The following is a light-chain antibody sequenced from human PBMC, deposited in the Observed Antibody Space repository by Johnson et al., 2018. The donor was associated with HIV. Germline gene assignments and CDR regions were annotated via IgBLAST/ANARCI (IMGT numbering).Light chain of an antibody. CDR3: GTWDSSLSLLYV. Sequence: QPVLTQPPSVSAAPGQKVTISCSGSSSNIGNNYLSWYQHLPGTAPQLLIYDNNKRPSGIPDRFSGSKSGASATLGITGLQTGDEADYYCGTWDSSLSLLYVFGTGTKVTV. V-gene: IGLV1-51*01. CDR2: DNN. CDR1: SSNIGNNY. J-gene: IGLJ1*01.